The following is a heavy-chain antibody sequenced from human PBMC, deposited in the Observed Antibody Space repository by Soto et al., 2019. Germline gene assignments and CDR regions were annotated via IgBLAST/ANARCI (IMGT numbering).Heavy chain of an antibody. V-gene: IGHV3-23*01. CDR1: GFSFNIYS. J-gene: IGHJ4*02. D-gene: IGHD3-16*02. CDR3: AKASTYEYVWGSFRYYFDH. CDR2: ISGSGDRT. Sequence: AGGSLRLSSAASGFSFNIYSMSWVRQGPGKWLEWVSGISGSGDRTHYVDSVKGRFTISRDNVKNTLYLQMNSLRAEDTALYYCAKASTYEYVWGSFRYYFDHWGQGALVTVSS.